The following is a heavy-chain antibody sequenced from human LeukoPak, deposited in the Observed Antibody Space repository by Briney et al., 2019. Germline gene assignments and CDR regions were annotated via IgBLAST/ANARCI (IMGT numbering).Heavy chain of an antibody. CDR3: ARVYRWLHPNDAFDI. CDR1: GYTFTGYY. J-gene: IGHJ3*02. V-gene: IGHV1-2*02. D-gene: IGHD5-12*01. Sequence: ASVRVSCKASGYTFTGYYMHWVRQAPGQGLEWMGGITPNSGGTNYAQKFQGRVTMTSDTSISTAYMELSRLRSNDTAVYYCARVYRWLHPNDAFDIWGQGTMVTVSS. CDR2: ITPNSGGT.